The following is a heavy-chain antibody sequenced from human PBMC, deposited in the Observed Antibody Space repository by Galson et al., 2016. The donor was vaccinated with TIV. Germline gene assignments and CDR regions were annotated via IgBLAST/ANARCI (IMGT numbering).Heavy chain of an antibody. CDR2: VYYTGGT. CDR1: GHSFTRDYY. CDR3: TREIAGTTVHS. D-gene: IGHD1-7*01. J-gene: IGHJ4*02. Sequence: LSLTCTVSGHSFTRDYYWGRIRQPPGKGLEWIGSVYYTGGTYYNPSLRSRVTVSLDTSNNQFFLKLSSVTAADTAVYYCTREIAGTTVHSWGQGALVTVSS. V-gene: IGHV4-38-2*02.